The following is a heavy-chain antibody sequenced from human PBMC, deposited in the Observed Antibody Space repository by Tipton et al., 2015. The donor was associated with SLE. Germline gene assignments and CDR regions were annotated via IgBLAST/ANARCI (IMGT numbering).Heavy chain of an antibody. CDR3: ARGHYYGSGSYYDPFDY. CDR2: VNHYGNT. D-gene: IGHD3-10*01. CDR1: GFTFSSYG. J-gene: IGHJ4*02. Sequence: LRLSCAASGFTFSSYGMHWIRQPPGKGLEWIGEVNHYGNTNYNPSLESRVTISVDTSKNQFSLRLSSVTAAGTAVYYCARGHYYGSGSYYDPFDYWGQGTLVTVSS. V-gene: IGHV4-34*01.